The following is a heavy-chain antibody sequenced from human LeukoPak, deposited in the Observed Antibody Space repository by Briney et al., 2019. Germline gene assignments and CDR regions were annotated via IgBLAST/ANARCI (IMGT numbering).Heavy chain of an antibody. V-gene: IGHV3-23*01. J-gene: IGHJ4*02. CDR2: ISGSGGST. CDR1: GFTLSSYA. CDR3: ATDRSSRSFREALADY. Sequence: GGSLRLSCAASGFTLSSYAMSWVRQAPGKGLEWVSAISGSGGSTYYADSVKCRFTISRDNSTHPMSLPMNSMRAEATAVYYCATDRSSRSFREALADYWGQGTLVTVSS. D-gene: IGHD6-6*01.